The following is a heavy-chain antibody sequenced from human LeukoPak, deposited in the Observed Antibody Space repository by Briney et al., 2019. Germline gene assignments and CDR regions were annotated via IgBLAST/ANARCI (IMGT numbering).Heavy chain of an antibody. CDR2: ISSSSSYI. J-gene: IGHJ4*02. D-gene: IGHD5-18*01. CDR1: GFTFSSYS. Sequence: PGGSLRLFCAASGFTFSSYSMNWVRQAPGKGLECVSSISSSSSYIYYADSVKGRFTISRDNAKNSLYLQMNSLRAEDTAVYYCARAGVRWGYSYGYYFDYWGQGTLVTVSS. V-gene: IGHV3-21*01. CDR3: ARAGVRWGYSYGYYFDY.